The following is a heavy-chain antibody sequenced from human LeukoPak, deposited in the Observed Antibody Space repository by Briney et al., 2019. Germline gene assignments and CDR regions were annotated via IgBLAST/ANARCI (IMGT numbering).Heavy chain of an antibody. CDR2: ISHSGRST. CDR1: GFIFSDFD. V-gene: IGHV3-23*01. D-gene: IGHD6-25*01. Sequence: GGSLRLSCAASGFIFSDFDMSWVRQAPGKGLEWVSAISHSGRSTYYADSVKGRFTISRDNSKNTLYLEMNGLRADDTAVYYCAKAVAAALDYWGQGTLVTVSS. CDR3: AKAVAAALDY. J-gene: IGHJ4*02.